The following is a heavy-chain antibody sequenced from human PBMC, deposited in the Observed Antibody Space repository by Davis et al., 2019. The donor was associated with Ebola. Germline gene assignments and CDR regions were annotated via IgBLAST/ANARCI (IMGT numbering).Heavy chain of an antibody. CDR2: IYYSGST. V-gene: IGHV4-30-4*01. CDR3: ATEQPNRDYYYYGMDV. Sequence: PSETLSLTCTVSGGSISSGDYYWSWIRQPPGKGLEWIGYIYYSGSTYYNPSLKSRVTISVDTSKNQFSLKLSSVTAADTAVYYCATEQPNRDYYYYGMDVWGQGTTVTVSS. CDR1: GGSISSGDYY. D-gene: IGHD6-13*01. J-gene: IGHJ6*02.